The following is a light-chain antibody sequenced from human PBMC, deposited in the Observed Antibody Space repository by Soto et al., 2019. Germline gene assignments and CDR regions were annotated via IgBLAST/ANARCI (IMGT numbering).Light chain of an antibody. J-gene: IGLJ1*01. Sequence: QYVLTQPASVSGSPGHSITISCTGTSSDVGGYNYVSWYQQHPGKAPKLMIYDVSNRPSGVSNRFSGSKSGNTASLTISGLQAEDEADYYCSSYTSSSTFYVFGTGTKVTVL. CDR3: SSYTSSSTFYV. CDR2: DVS. V-gene: IGLV2-14*01. CDR1: SSDVGGYNY.